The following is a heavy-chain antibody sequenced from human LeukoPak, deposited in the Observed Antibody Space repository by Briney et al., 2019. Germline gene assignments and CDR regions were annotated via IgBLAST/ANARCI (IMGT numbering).Heavy chain of an antibody. CDR1: GFTFSAYA. CDR2: ISGSGDST. CDR3: AKDPSYYDFWSGSSPNWYFDL. D-gene: IGHD3-3*01. V-gene: IGHV3-23*01. J-gene: IGHJ2*01. Sequence: GGSLRLSCAASGFTFSAYAMGWVRQAPGRGLEWVSGISGSGDSTYYADAVQGRFTISRDNSKNTLYLQMNSLRAEDTAVYYCAKDPSYYDFWSGSSPNWYFDLWGRGTLVTVSS.